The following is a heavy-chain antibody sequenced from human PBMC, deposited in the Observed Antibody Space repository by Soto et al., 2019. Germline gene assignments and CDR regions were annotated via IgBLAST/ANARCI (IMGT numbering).Heavy chain of an antibody. V-gene: IGHV4-34*01. CDR1: GASFSGYY. Sequence: ETLSLTCAVYGASFSGYYWSWIRQPPGKGLEWIGEINHSGSTNYNPSLKSRVTISLDTSKNQFSLKLSSVTAADTAVYYCARAHRYYYDSSGYPTPIYYFDYWGQGTLVTVYS. CDR3: ARAHRYYYDSSGYPTPIYYFDY. J-gene: IGHJ4*02. D-gene: IGHD3-22*01. CDR2: INHSGST.